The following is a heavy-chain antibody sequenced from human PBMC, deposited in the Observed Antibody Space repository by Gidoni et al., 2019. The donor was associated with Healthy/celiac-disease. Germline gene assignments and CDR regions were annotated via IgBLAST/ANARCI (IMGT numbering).Heavy chain of an antibody. D-gene: IGHD2-21*02. CDR2: ISGDGGST. CDR1: GFTFDDYA. Sequence: EVQLVESGGGVVQPGGSLRLSCAASGFTFDDYAMHWVRPAPGKGLEWVSLISGDGGSTYDADSVKGRFTISRDNSKNSLYLQMNSLRTEDTALYYCAKDGSVVTAKQGFSGYFDLWGRGTLVTVSS. J-gene: IGHJ2*01. CDR3: AKDGSVVTAKQGFSGYFDL. V-gene: IGHV3-43*02.